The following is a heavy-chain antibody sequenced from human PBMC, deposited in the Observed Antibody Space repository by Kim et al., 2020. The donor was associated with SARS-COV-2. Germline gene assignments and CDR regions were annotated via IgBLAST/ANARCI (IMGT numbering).Heavy chain of an antibody. D-gene: IGHD4-17*01. CDR1: GFTFSAYG. J-gene: IGHJ4*02. CDR3: GRYGDHLYYFDY. V-gene: IGHV3-23*01. CDR2: ISGSGSII. Sequence: GGSLRLSCAASGFTFSAYGMSWVRQAPGKGLEWVSLISGSGSIIYYTDSVRGRFTISRDNSRNTLYLQMNSLRADDTAIYYCGRYGDHLYYFDYWGQGTLVTVSS.